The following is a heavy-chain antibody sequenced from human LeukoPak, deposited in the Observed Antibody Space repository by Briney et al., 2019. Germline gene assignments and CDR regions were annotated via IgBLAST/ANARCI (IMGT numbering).Heavy chain of an antibody. J-gene: IGHJ6*03. Sequence: PSETLSLTCTVSGGSISSYYWSWIRQPPGQGLKWIGYIYYTGSTNYNPSLKSRGTISLDTSKNHFSLKLSSVTLSATAVYYCARVIVGASTAYYYYMDGWGTGTTVTVSS. CDR3: ARVIVGASTAYYYYMDG. CDR1: GGSISSYY. V-gene: IGHV4-59*01. D-gene: IGHD1-26*01. CDR2: IYYTGST.